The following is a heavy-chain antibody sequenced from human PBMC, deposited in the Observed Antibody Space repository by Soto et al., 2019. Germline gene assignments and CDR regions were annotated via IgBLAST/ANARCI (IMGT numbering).Heavy chain of an antibody. D-gene: IGHD5-18*01. J-gene: IGHJ6*02. CDR1: GGSISSGGYY. V-gene: IGHV4-31*03. CDR3: ARDFYVDTAMDHYYYGMDV. Sequence: LSLTCTVSGGSISSGGYYWSWIRQHPGKGLEWIGYIYYSGSTYYNPSPKSRVTISVDTSKNQFSLKLSSVTAADTAVYYCARDFYVDTAMDHYYYGMDVWGQGTTVTVSS. CDR2: IYYSGST.